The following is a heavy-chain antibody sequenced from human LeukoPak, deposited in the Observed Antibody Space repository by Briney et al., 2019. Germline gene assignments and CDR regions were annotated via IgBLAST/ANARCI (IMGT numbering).Heavy chain of an antibody. D-gene: IGHD5-24*01. CDR2: ISWNSGSI. Sequence: PGRSLRLSCAASGFTFDDYAIHWVRQAPGKGLEWVSRISWNSGSIDYADSVEGRFTISRDNANNSLYLQMNSLRPEDTALYYCARARAMATNTGLGYWGQGTLVTVSS. J-gene: IGHJ4*02. CDR3: ARARAMATNTGLGY. CDR1: GFTFDDYA. V-gene: IGHV3-9*01.